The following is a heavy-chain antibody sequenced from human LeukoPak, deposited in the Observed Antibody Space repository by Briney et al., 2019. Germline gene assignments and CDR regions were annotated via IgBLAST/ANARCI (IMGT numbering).Heavy chain of an antibody. V-gene: IGHV3-30*02. CDR2: IRYDGSNK. CDR3: ARDRDYGDAFDY. CDR1: GFTFSSYG. J-gene: IGHJ4*02. D-gene: IGHD4-17*01. Sequence: PGGSLRLSCAASGFTFSSYGMHWVRQAPGKGLEWVAFIRYDGSNKYYADSAKGRFTISRDNSKNTLYLQMNSLRAEDTAVYYCARDRDYGDAFDYWGQGTLVTVSS.